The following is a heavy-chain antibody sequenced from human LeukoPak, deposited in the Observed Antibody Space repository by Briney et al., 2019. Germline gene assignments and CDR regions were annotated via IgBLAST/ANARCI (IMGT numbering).Heavy chain of an antibody. CDR2: ISGSGGST. D-gene: IGHD6-13*01. CDR3: AEAGYGGSSWYTLTSNLFDP. V-gene: IGHV3-23*01. Sequence: GGSLRLSCAASGFTFSSYAMSWVRQAPGKGLEWVSAISGSGGSTYYADSVKGRFTISRDNSKNTLYLQMNSLRAEDTAVYYCAEAGYGGSSWYTLTSNLFDPWGQGTLVTVSS. J-gene: IGHJ5*02. CDR1: GFTFSSYA.